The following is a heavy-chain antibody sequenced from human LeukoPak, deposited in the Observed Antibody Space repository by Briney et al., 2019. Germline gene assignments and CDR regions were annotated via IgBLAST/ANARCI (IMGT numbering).Heavy chain of an antibody. Sequence: GGSLRLSCAASGFTFSSYAMSWVRQAPGKGLEWVSAVSGSGGSTYYADSVKGRFTISRDNSKNTLYLQMNSLRAEDTAVYYCAKDTQWELYFDYWGQGTLVTVSS. V-gene: IGHV3-23*01. CDR2: VSGSGGST. D-gene: IGHD1-26*01. J-gene: IGHJ4*02. CDR1: GFTFSSYA. CDR3: AKDTQWELYFDY.